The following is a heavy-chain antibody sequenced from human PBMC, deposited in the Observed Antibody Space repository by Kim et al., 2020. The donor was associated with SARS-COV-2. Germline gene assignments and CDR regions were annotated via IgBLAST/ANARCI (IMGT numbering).Heavy chain of an antibody. J-gene: IGHJ4*02. V-gene: IGHV1-18*01. D-gene: IGHD6-19*01. Sequence: ASVKVSCKASGYTFTSYGISWVRQAPGQGLEWMGWISAYNGNTNYAQKLQGRVTMTTDTSTSTAYMELRSLRSDDTAVYYCASTDGVYSSGLFDYWGQGTLVTVSS. CDR1: GYTFTSYG. CDR2: ISAYNGNT. CDR3: ASTDGVYSSGLFDY.